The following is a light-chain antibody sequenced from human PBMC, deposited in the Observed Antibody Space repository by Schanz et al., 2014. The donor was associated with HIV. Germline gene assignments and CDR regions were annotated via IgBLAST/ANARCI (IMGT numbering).Light chain of an antibody. V-gene: IGLV1-40*01. J-gene: IGLJ3*02. CDR3: STYTTSNTWV. Sequence: QSVLTQPPSVSGAPGQRVIISCTGSSSNIGAGYDVHWYQQLPGRAPTLLIYGDTNRPSGVPDRFSGSRSGSSASLAITGLQAEDEADYYCSTYTTSNTWVFGGGTKVTVL. CDR2: GDT. CDR1: SSNIGAGYD.